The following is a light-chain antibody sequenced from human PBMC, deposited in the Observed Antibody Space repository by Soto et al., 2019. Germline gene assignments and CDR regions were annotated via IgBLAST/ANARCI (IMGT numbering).Light chain of an antibody. V-gene: IGKV3-15*01. CDR3: QQYNNWPPVT. Sequence: EIVKTQSPATLSVSPGERATLSCRASQSVSSNLAWYQQKPGQAPRLLIYGASTRATGIPARFSGSGSGTESTLTISSLQSEDFAVYYCQQYNNWPPVTFGQGTKVDIK. CDR1: QSVSSN. J-gene: IGKJ1*01. CDR2: GAS.